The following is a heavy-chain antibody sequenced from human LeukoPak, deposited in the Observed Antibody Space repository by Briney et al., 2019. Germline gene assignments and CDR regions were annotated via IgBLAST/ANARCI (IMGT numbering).Heavy chain of an antibody. CDR2: ISAYNGNT. CDR3: ARGPITMVRGVISYGMDV. Sequence: GASVKVSCKASGYTFTSYGISWVRQAPGQGLEWMGWISAYNGNTNYAQKLQGRVTMTTDTSTSTAYMELRSLRSDDTDVYYCARGPITMVRGVISYGMDVWGQGTTVTVSS. V-gene: IGHV1-18*01. D-gene: IGHD3-10*01. CDR1: GYTFTSYG. J-gene: IGHJ6*02.